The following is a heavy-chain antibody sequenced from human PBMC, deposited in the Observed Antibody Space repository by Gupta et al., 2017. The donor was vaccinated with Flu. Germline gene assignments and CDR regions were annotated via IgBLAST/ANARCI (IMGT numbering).Heavy chain of an antibody. CDR3: EGRGTGYCSCDNCDTDHRVDAYDL. V-gene: IGHV4-39*01. CDR2: VYYRGNI. J-gene: IGHJ3*01. CDR1: AGSITSHTHH. Sequence: QLQLQESGPGRVKPSETLSLSCSVSAGSITSHTHHWGWIRRPPGKGLEWIGSVYYRGNIYSRTSLRSRVSRAMDTSRNQLSLKMTSVTADDTALYYCEGRGTGYCSCDNCDTDHRVDAYDLWGPGTEVPVSS. D-gene: IGHD2-15*01.